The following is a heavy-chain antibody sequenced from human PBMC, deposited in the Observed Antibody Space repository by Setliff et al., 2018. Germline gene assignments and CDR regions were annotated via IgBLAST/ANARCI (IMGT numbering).Heavy chain of an antibody. V-gene: IGHV4-34*09. Sequence: SETLSLTCAVYGGSFSGFYWSWIRQPPGKGLEWIGEINHSGSTNYNPSLKSRVTISVDTSKNQLSLKLSSVTAAGTAVYYCARDPLTTNRRRAFDIWGQGTMVTVSS. D-gene: IGHD4-17*01. CDR2: INHSGST. CDR3: ARDPLTTNRRRAFDI. CDR1: GGSFSGFY. J-gene: IGHJ3*02.